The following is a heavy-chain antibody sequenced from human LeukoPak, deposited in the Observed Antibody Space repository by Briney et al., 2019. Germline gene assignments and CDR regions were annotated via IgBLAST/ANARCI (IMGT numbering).Heavy chain of an antibody. CDR1: GGSISGYY. CDR2: IHYTGNA. D-gene: IGHD6-13*01. CDR3: ARHRFAAATYGPYFDS. Sequence: SETLSLTCSVSGGSISGYYWSWIRQAPGMGLEWITSIHYTGNANYNPSLKSRVTISLEASNKVSLRLTSLTAADTAVYYCARHRFAAATYGPYFDSWGQGILVTVSS. J-gene: IGHJ4*02. V-gene: IGHV4-59*08.